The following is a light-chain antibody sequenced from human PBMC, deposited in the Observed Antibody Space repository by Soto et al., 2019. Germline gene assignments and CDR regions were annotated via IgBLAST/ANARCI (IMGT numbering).Light chain of an antibody. V-gene: IGKV3-15*01. CDR3: QQYSNWPPVT. CDR2: GAS. CDR1: QSVGSK. Sequence: ETVMTQSPATLSVSPGERATLSCRASQSVGSKAAWYQQKPGQAPILLIYGASTRASGIPLRFSGSGSGTEFTLTISSVQSEDFAVYYWQQYSNWPPVTFGGGTKVEIK. J-gene: IGKJ4*01.